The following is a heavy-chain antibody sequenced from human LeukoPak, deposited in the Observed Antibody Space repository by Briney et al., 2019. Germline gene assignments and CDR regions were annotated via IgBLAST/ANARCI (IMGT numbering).Heavy chain of an antibody. D-gene: IGHD4-11*01. CDR3: ARDTPPVTTDPYYYMDV. V-gene: IGHV1-2*02. Sequence: ASVKVSCRASGYTFPGYYMHWVRQAPRQGLAWMGWINPKNGSTKYAQKFQDRVTMTRDTSISTACMELSSLRSDDAAGYYCARDTPPVTTDPYYYMDVWGEGATVTVSS. CDR2: INPKNGST. CDR1: GYTFPGYY. J-gene: IGHJ6*03.